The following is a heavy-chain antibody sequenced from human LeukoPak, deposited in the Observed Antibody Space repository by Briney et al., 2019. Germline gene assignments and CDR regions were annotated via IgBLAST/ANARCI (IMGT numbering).Heavy chain of an antibody. Sequence: SETLSLTCTVSGGSISSGGYYWGWIRQHPGKGLEWIGYIYYSGSTYYNPSLKSRVTISVDTSKNQFSLKLSSVTAADTAVYYCARWRFGYCSGGSCYSSWFDPWGQGTLVTVSS. CDR1: GGSISSGGYY. J-gene: IGHJ5*02. V-gene: IGHV4-31*03. D-gene: IGHD2-15*01. CDR2: IYYSGST. CDR3: ARWRFGYCSGGSCYSSWFDP.